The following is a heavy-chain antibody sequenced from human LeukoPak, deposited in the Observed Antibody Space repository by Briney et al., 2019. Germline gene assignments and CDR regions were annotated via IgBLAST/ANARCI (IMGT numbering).Heavy chain of an antibody. CDR3: ARARGYSSSSEYFQH. D-gene: IGHD6-6*01. Sequence: ASVKVSCKASEYTFTGYYMHWVRQAPGQGLEWMGWINPNSGGTNYAQKFQGRVTMTRDTSISTAYMELSRLRSDDTAVYYCARARGYSSSSEYFQHWGQGTLVTVSS. J-gene: IGHJ1*01. CDR2: INPNSGGT. V-gene: IGHV1-2*02. CDR1: EYTFTGYY.